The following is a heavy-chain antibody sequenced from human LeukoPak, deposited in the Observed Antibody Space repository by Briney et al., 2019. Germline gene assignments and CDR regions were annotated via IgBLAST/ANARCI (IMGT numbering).Heavy chain of an antibody. V-gene: IGHV3-48*04. CDR1: GFTFSSYS. J-gene: IGHJ4*02. CDR2: ISSSSSTI. D-gene: IGHD1-26*01. Sequence: GGSLRLSCAASGFTFSSYSMNRVRQAPGKGLEWVSFISSSSSTIYYADSVKGRFTISRDNAKDSLYLQMNSLRAEDTAVYYCARDRGGSYSAIDYWGQRTLVTVSS. CDR3: ARDRGGSYSAIDY.